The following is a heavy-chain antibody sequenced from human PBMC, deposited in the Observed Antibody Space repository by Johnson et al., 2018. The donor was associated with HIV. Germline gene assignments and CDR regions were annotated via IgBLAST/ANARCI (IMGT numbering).Heavy chain of an antibody. CDR1: GFTFSSYW. CDR3: ARDGPVDWVAAFDI. Sequence: VQLVESGGGVVQPGRSLRLSCAASGFTFSSYWMHWVRQAPGKGLVWVSRINSDGSSTSYADSVKGRFTIPRDNAKNTLYLQMQSLRAEDTAVYYCARDGPVDWVAAFDIWGQGTLVTVSS. D-gene: IGHD3-9*01. V-gene: IGHV3-74*01. CDR2: INSDGSST. J-gene: IGHJ3*02.